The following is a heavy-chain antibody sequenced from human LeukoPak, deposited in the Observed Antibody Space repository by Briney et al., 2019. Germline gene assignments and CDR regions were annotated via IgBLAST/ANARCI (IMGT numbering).Heavy chain of an antibody. D-gene: IGHD3-16*01. J-gene: IGHJ4*02. CDR2: ISDSGGST. CDR1: GFTFSNFA. Sequence: GGSLRLSCAASGFTFSNFAMSWVRQAPEKGLEWVSGISDSGGSTYYTDSVKGRFTIYRDNSKNTLYLQVNSLRPEDTAVYYCEKDLLSGVITFGGVMGYWGQGTLVTVSS. CDR3: EKDLLSGVITFGGVMGY. V-gene: IGHV3-23*01.